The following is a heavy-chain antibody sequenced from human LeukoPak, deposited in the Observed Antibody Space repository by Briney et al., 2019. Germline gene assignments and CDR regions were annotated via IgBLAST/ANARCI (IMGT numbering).Heavy chain of an antibody. CDR1: GFTLSSYS. V-gene: IGHV3-48*01. J-gene: IGHJ4*02. CDR3: AKGYYSGDYYRNDY. CDR2: ISSSSSTI. Sequence: PGGSLRLSCAASGFTLSSYSMNWVRQAPGKGLEWISYISSSSSTIYYADSVKGRFTISRDNAKNTLYLQMNSLRAEDTAIYFCAKGYYSGDYYRNDYWGQGTLVTVSS. D-gene: IGHD3-22*01.